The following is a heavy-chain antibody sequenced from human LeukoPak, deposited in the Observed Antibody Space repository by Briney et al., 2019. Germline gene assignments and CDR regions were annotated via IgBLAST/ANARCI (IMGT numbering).Heavy chain of an antibody. D-gene: IGHD3-10*01. CDR1: GFTFSSYW. V-gene: IGHV3-74*01. CDR3: ARGRYYYGSGSYIF. J-gene: IGHJ4*02. CDR2: INSDGSST. Sequence: GGSLRLSCAASGFTFSSYWMHWVRQAPGKGLVWVSHINSDGSSTSYADSVKGRFTISRDNAKNTLYLQMNSLRAEDTAVYYCARGRYYYGSGSYIFWGQGTLVTVSS.